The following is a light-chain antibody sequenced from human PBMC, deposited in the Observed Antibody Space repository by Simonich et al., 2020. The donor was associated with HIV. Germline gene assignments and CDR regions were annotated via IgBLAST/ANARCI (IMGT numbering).Light chain of an antibody. V-gene: IGKV1-5*03. J-gene: IGKJ2*01. Sequence: DIQMTQSPSTLSASVGDRVTITCRASQSINSWLAWYQQKPGKAPKLLIYKASSLESGGPSRFSGSGSGTEFTLTISSLQPDDFATYYCQQYHNYYTFGQGTKLEIK. CDR1: QSINSW. CDR2: KAS. CDR3: QQYHNYYT.